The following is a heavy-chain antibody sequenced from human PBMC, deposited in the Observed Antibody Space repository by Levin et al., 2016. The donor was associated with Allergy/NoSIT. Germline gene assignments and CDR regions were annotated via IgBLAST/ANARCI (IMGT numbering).Heavy chain of an antibody. J-gene: IGHJ5*02. CDR3: VRGAILGGTYWLDP. CDR2: ISEDGNHK. D-gene: IGHD1-26*01. CDR1: GFSFRSYA. Sequence: GESLKISCAASGFSFRSYAMLWVRQAPGKGLEWVAVISEDGNHKHYPDSVKGRFTISRDNFRNTLDLQMNSLRAEDSAVYYCVRGAILGGTYWLDPWGQGTLVTVSS. V-gene: IGHV3-30-3*01.